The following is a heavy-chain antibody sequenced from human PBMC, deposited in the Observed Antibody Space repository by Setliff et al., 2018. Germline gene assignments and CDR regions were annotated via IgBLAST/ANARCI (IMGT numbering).Heavy chain of an antibody. CDR3: ARKLRPGHGVDV. V-gene: IGHV3-7*01. J-gene: IGHJ6*02. CDR2: IGQDGSEK. D-gene: IGHD3-10*01. CDR1: RFDFNNYW. Sequence: GGSLRLSCAASRFDFNNYWMCWVRQAPGKGLEWVANIGQDGSEKNYVDSVKGRFTISRDNAKNSMDLQMNSLRAEDTAIYYCARKLRPGHGVDVWGQGTTVTVSS.